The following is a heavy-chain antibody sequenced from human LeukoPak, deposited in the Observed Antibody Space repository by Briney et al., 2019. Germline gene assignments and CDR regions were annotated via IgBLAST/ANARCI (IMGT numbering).Heavy chain of an antibody. CDR2: IHLDGINR. J-gene: IGHJ4*02. CDR1: GFTFSDYW. D-gene: IGHD1-26*01. CDR3: VRDPHSGSYSYFDY. V-gene: IGHV3-74*01. Sequence: PGGSLRLSCVASGFTFSDYWIHWVRQAPGKGLEWASRIHLDGINRHYADSVRGRFTVSRDNAKNTLYLQMNSLRAEDTAVYYCVRDPHSGSYSYFDYWGRGNLVTVSS.